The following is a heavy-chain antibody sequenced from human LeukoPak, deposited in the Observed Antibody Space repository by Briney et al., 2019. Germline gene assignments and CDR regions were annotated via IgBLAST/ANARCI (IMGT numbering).Heavy chain of an antibody. CDR2: INTDGGST. D-gene: IGHD3-3*01. CDR1: GFTFSSYL. Sequence: GGSLRLSCAASGFTFSSYLMHWVRQAPGKGLVWVSRINTDGGSTSYADSVKGRFTISRDNAKNTLYLQMNSLRDEDSAVYYCARVSRFSEWFVDYWGQGILVTVSS. CDR3: ARVSRFSEWFVDY. J-gene: IGHJ4*02. V-gene: IGHV3-74*01.